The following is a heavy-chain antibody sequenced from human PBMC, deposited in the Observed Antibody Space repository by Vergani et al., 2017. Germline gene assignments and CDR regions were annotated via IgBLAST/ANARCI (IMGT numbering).Heavy chain of an antibody. V-gene: IGHV4-61*02. J-gene: IGHJ4*02. CDR1: GSSISGVSYY. CDR2: IYYSGRT. Sequence: QVQLQESGPGLVKPSQSLSLTCTVSGSSISGVSYYLSWVRQPAGKGLEWIGRIYYSGRTDYNPSLESRVTISVDTSKNTFSLKLNSVTAADTALYYCARDSAVGGTFDSWGQGTLVSVSS. D-gene: IGHD1-26*01. CDR3: ARDSAVGGTFDS.